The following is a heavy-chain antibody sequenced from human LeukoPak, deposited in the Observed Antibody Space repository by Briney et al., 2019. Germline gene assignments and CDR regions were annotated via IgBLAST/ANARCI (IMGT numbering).Heavy chain of an antibody. J-gene: IGHJ4*02. CDR1: GLTFDDYA. Sequence: GGSLRLSCAASGLTFDDYAMHWVRQAPGKGLEWVSGISWNSGSIGYADSVKGRFTISRDNAKNSLYLQMNSLRAEDTALYYCAKDKLRDSSGWYYFDYWGQGTLVTVSS. V-gene: IGHV3-9*01. CDR2: ISWNSGSI. D-gene: IGHD6-19*01. CDR3: AKDKLRDSSGWYYFDY.